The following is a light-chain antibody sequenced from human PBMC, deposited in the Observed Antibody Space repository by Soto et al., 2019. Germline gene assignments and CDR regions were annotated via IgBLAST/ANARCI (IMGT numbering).Light chain of an antibody. J-gene: IGKJ3*01. CDR3: QQRRNWVS. V-gene: IGKV3-11*01. CDR2: VTS. CDR1: QSVDTY. Sequence: LTQSPAILSLSPGERATISCTASQSVDTYIAWYQQRPGQPPRLLIHVTSHRASGVPARFRGSGSGTDFTLTITSLEPEDFAVYFCQQRRNWVSFGPGTRL.